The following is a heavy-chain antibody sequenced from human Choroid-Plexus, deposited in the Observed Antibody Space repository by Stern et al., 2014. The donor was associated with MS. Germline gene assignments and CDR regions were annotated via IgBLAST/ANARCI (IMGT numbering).Heavy chain of an antibody. J-gene: IGHJ1*01. CDR3: ARMWAVQGPRGNLPGYFQH. Sequence: VQLVQSGAEVKKPGESLKISCKGSGYSFTNYWIGWVRQMPGKGLEWMGIIHPDDYDTRYSPSFQGQVPISADKSINTAYLQWSSLKASDTAMYYCARMWAVQGPRGNLPGYFQHWGQGTLVTVSS. D-gene: IGHD3-10*01. V-gene: IGHV5-51*01. CDR1: GYSFTNYW. CDR2: IHPDDYDT.